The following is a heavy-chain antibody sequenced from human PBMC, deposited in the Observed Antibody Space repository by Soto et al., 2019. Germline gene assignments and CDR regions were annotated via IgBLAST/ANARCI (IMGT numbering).Heavy chain of an antibody. D-gene: IGHD2-8*02. CDR2: INHSGST. CDR1: GGSFSGYY. Sequence: QVQLQQWGAGLLKPSDTLSLTCAVYGGSFSGYYWTWIRQPPGTGLEWIGEINHSGSTNYNPSLKSRVTISVDTSKNQFSLKLTSVTAADTAVYYGARDKITGLFDYWGQGTLVTVSS. V-gene: IGHV4-34*01. J-gene: IGHJ4*02. CDR3: ARDKITGLFDY.